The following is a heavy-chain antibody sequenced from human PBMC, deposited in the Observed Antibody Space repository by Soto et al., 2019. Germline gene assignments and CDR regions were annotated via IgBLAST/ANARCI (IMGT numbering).Heavy chain of an antibody. Sequence: QLPLQQPGPGLVKPSQTLSLTCAISGDSVSSNSAAWNWIRQSPSRGLEWLGRTSYRSKWYKDCAVPVKSRKTINPDPSKIQFSLQLTTLAPSDTAVYYCAGGVPRSRYNWFAPWGQGTLVTFAS. J-gene: IGHJ5*02. CDR2: TSYRSKWYK. D-gene: IGHD3-16*01. CDR1: GDSVSSNSAA. CDR3: AGGVPRSRYNWFAP. V-gene: IGHV6-1*01.